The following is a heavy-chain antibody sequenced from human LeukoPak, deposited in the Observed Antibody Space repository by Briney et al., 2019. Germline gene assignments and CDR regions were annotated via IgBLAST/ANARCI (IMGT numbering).Heavy chain of an antibody. V-gene: IGHV3-30-3*01. J-gene: IGHJ5*02. D-gene: IGHD3-10*01. CDR3: ARDRRGVLWFGELLRGT. Sequence: GGSLRLSCSASGFTFSSYAMHWVRQAPGKGLEWVAVISYDGSNKYYADSVKGRFTISRDNSKNTLYLQMNSLRAEDTAVYYCARDRRGVLWFGELLRGTWGQGTLVTVSS. CDR2: ISYDGSNK. CDR1: GFTFSSYA.